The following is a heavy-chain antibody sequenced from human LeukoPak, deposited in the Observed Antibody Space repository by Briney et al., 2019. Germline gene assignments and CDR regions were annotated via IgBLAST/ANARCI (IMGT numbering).Heavy chain of an antibody. CDR3: ARDTVVRRTGYCSGGSCYWYYYYYMDV. CDR1: GYTFTGYY. D-gene: IGHD2-15*01. V-gene: IGHV1-2*02. Sequence: ASVKVSCKASGYTFTGYYMHWVRQAPGQGLEWMGWINPNSGGTNYAQKFQGRVTMTRDASISTAYMELSRLRSDDTAVYYCARDTVVRRTGYCSGGSCYWYYYYYMDVWGKGTTVTVSS. CDR2: INPNSGGT. J-gene: IGHJ6*03.